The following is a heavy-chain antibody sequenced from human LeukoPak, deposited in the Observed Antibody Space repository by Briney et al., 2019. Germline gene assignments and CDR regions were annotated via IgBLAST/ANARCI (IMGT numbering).Heavy chain of an antibody. CDR2: IYYSGST. CDR1: GGSISSYY. Sequence: SETLSLTCTVSGGSISSYYWSWIRQPPGKGLEWIGYIYYSGSTNYNPSLKSRVTISVDTSKNQFSLKLSSVTAADTAVYYCARERGDYYDSSGYPSGAFDIWRQGTMVTVSS. J-gene: IGHJ3*02. CDR3: ARERGDYYDSSGYPSGAFDI. D-gene: IGHD3-22*01. V-gene: IGHV4-59*01.